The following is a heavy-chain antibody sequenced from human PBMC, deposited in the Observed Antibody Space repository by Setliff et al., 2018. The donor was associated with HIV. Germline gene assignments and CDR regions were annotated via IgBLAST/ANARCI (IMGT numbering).Heavy chain of an antibody. V-gene: IGHV4-38-2*02. Sequence: PSETLSLTCAVSGYSISTAYYWGWIRQPPGKGLEWIGSDYHSGTTYYNPSLKSRVTISVDMSNNQFSLKVTSVTAADTAVYYCTRDIGEAYYNFWDAYEYFDYWGQGTQVTVSS. J-gene: IGHJ4*02. D-gene: IGHD3-3*01. CDR3: TRDIGEAYYNFWDAYEYFDY. CDR2: DYHSGTT. CDR1: GYSISTAYY.